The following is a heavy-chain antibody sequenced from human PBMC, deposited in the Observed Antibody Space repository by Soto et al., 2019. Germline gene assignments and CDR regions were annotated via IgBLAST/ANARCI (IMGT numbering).Heavy chain of an antibody. V-gene: IGHV6-1*01. Sequence: PSQTLSLTCVISGDSVSSNSAAWNWIRQSPSRGLEWLGRTYYRSKWYNDYAVSVKSRITINPDTSKNQFSLQLNSVTPEDTAVYYCAKSGINDMVTGYYYYYYGMDVWGQGTTVTVSS. D-gene: IGHD3-9*01. CDR1: GDSVSSNSAA. CDR2: TYYRSKWYN. CDR3: AKSGINDMVTGYYYYYYGMDV. J-gene: IGHJ6*02.